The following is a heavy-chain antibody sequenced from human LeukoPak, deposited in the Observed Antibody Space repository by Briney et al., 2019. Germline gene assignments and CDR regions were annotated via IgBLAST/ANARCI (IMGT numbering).Heavy chain of an antibody. CDR2: ISHTFDI. J-gene: IGHJ4*02. V-gene: IGHV3-48*03. D-gene: IGHD3-22*01. CDR1: GFTLSSYE. CDR3: ARSSGSYRPFDS. Sequence: GGSLRLSCAASGFTLSSYEMNWVRQARGKGLEWISHISHTFDIKYADSVKGRFTISRDNAKNSQYLQMTSLRAQDTGIYYCARSSGSYRPFDSWGQGTLVIVSS.